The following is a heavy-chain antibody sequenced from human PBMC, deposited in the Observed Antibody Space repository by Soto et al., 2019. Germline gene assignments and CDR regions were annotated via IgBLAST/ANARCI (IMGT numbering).Heavy chain of an antibody. J-gene: IGHJ5*02. CDR2: INWNGGIT. CDR1: GFNFEDYA. V-gene: IGHV3-9*01. CDR3: ARGRGALTVVSNWFDP. D-gene: IGHD2-15*01. Sequence: GGSLRLSCEGFGFNFEDYAMHWIRQAPGKGLEWVSGINWNGGITGYADSVKGRFTVSRDNANNSLHLEMSSLKAEDTALYYCARGRGALTVVSNWFDPWGQGTLVTVSS.